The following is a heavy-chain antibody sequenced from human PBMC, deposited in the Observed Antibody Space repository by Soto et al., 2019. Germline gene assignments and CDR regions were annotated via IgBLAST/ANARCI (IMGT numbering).Heavy chain of an antibody. CDR3: ARLAESSYDIFSGSYYYGMDV. Sequence: SVKVSCKASGGTFSSYAISRVRQAPGQGLEWMGGIIPTFGTANYAQKFQGRVTITADKSTSTAYMELSSLRSEDTAVYYCARLAESSYDIFSGSYYYGMDVWGQGTTVTVSS. D-gene: IGHD5-12*01. V-gene: IGHV1-69*06. J-gene: IGHJ6*02. CDR1: GGTFSSYA. CDR2: IIPTFGTA.